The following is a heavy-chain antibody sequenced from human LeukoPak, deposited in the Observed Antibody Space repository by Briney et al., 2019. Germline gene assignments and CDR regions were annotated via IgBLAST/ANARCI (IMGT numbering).Heavy chain of an antibody. Sequence: GGSLRLSCAASGFTFSNAWMSWVRQAPGKGLEWVGRTKSKTDGGTTDYAAPVKGRFTISRDDSKNTLFLQMNSLTTEDTAAYYCATDMNFYDSTGYIEYFQHWGQGTLVTVSS. J-gene: IGHJ1*01. CDR3: ATDMNFYDSTGYIEYFQH. V-gene: IGHV3-15*01. CDR1: GFTFSNAW. CDR2: TKSKTDGGTT. D-gene: IGHD3-22*01.